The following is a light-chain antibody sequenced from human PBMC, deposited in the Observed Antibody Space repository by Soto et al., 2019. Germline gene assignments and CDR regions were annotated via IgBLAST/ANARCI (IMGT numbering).Light chain of an antibody. CDR2: DVT. V-gene: IGLV2-8*01. CDR3: SSYTDRKNLV. CDR1: SSDIGRYNS. Sequence: QSVLTQSPSASGSPGQSVTISCTGTSSDIGRYNSVSWYQQHPGKAPKVMIYDVTKRPSGVPDRFSGSKSGNTASLTVSALQAEDEADYYCSSYTDRKNLVFGTGTKVTVL. J-gene: IGLJ1*01.